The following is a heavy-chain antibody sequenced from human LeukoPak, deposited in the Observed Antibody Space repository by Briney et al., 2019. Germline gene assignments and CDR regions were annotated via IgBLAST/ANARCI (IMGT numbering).Heavy chain of an antibody. CDR2: IRYDGSNK. Sequence: PGGSLRLSCAASGFTFSSYGMHWVRQAPGKGLEWVAFIRYDGSNKYYADSVKGRFTISRDNSKNTLYLQMNSLRAEDTAVYYCAKDALKKIVGAKNYYYMDVWGKGTTVSVPS. J-gene: IGHJ6*03. D-gene: IGHD1-26*01. CDR1: GFTFSSYG. CDR3: AKDALKKIVGAKNYYYMDV. V-gene: IGHV3-30*02.